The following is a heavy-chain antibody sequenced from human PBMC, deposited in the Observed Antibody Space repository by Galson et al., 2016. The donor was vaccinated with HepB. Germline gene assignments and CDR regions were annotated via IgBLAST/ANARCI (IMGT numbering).Heavy chain of an antibody. CDR2: ISGYNGIT. D-gene: IGHD2-2*01. CDR3: ARDKSPIVVVPGANSYYYYYGMDV. V-gene: IGHV1-18*01. Sequence: SVKVSCKASGYTFSTYGITWVRQAPGQGLEWMGWISGYNGITNYAQMLQGRVTMITDTSTATAFMELRSLGSDDTAVYYCARDKSPIVVVPGANSYYYYYGMDVWGEGTTVTVSS. J-gene: IGHJ6*04. CDR1: GYTFSTYG.